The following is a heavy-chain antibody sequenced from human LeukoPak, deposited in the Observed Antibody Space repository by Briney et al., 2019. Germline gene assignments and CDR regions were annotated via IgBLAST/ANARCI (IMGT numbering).Heavy chain of an antibody. CDR2: ISNDGNSK. Sequence: PGGSLRLSCAASGFTFSTSGMHWVRQAPGKGLEWMAVISNDGNSKDYADSVKGRVTITRDNSKNTVYLQMNSLRPENTAVYYCAKWRRGHYYGSGTELDYWGQGTLVTVSS. D-gene: IGHD3-10*01. V-gene: IGHV3-30*18. J-gene: IGHJ4*02. CDR3: AKWRRGHYYGSGTELDY. CDR1: GFTFSTSG.